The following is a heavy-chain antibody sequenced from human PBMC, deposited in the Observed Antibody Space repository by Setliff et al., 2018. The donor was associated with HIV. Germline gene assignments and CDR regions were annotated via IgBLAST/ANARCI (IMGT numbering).Heavy chain of an antibody. J-gene: IGHJ4*01. V-gene: IGHV3-7*01. D-gene: IGHD3-10*01. CDR2: IKHDGSET. CDR3: ARDRGGSDYFDY. Sequence: SLRLSCTASGFTFSYFWMSWVRQTPGKGLEWVATIKHDGSETYYVDSVKGRFTISRDNAKNSLFLRINSLSAEDTGVFYCARDRGGSDYFDYWGHGTLVTVSS. CDR1: GFTFSYFW.